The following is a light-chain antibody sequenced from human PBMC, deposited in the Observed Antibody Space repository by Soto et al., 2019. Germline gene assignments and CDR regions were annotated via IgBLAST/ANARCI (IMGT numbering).Light chain of an antibody. Sequence: QSVLTQPASVSGSPGQSITFSCTGISSDVGSYNLVSWYQQHPGKAPKLMIYEGNKRPSGVSIRFSASRSGNTASLTISGLQAEDAADYYCCSYAGSSTSVIFGGGTKLAVL. J-gene: IGLJ2*01. CDR2: EGN. V-gene: IGLV2-23*01. CDR3: CSYAGSSTSVI. CDR1: SSDVGSYNL.